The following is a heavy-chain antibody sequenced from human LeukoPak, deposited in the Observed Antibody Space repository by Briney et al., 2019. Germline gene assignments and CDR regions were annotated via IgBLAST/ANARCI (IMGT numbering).Heavy chain of an antibody. V-gene: IGHV3-33*01. Sequence: GRSLRLSCAASGFTFSSYGMPWVRQAPGKGLEWVAVIWYDGSNKYYADSVKGRFTISRDNSKNTLYLQMNSLRAEDTAVYYCARAARPAASPNWFDPWGQGTLVTVSS. D-gene: IGHD2-2*01. J-gene: IGHJ5*02. CDR2: IWYDGSNK. CDR1: GFTFSSYG. CDR3: ARAARPAASPNWFDP.